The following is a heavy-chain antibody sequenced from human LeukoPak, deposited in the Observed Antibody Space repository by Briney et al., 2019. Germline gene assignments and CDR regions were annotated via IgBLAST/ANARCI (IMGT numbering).Heavy chain of an antibody. V-gene: IGHV3-11*01. CDR1: GFTFSDYY. Sequence: GGSLRLSCAASGFTFSDYYMSWIRQAPGKGLEWVSYISSSGSSKDYADSVKGRFTTSRDNAKNSLYLQMNGLRAEGTAVYYCASTRALAAVAGPDYWGQGTLVTVSS. CDR2: ISSSGSSK. D-gene: IGHD6-19*01. J-gene: IGHJ4*02. CDR3: ASTRALAAVAGPDY.